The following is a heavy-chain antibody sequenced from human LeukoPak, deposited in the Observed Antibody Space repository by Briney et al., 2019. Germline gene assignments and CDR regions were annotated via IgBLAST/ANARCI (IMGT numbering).Heavy chain of an antibody. CDR2: ILYDGSNK. J-gene: IGHJ4*02. CDR3: ARDLLPGSSWYYFDY. D-gene: IGHD6-13*01. Sequence: GGSLRLSWAASGFTFSSYGMHWVRQAPGKGLEWVAGILYDGSNKYYADSVKGRFTISRDNSKTTLYLQMPSLRAEDTAVYYCARDLLPGSSWYYFDYWGQGTLVTVSS. V-gene: IGHV3-33*01. CDR1: GFTFSSYG.